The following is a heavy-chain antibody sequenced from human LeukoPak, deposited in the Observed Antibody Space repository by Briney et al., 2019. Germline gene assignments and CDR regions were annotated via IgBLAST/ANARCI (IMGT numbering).Heavy chain of an antibody. V-gene: IGHV1-18*01. CDR1: GYTFTSYG. D-gene: IGHD3-22*01. CDR2: ISAYNGNT. J-gene: IGHJ5*02. Sequence: ASVKVSCKASGYTFTSYGISWVRQAPGQGLEWMGWISAYNGNTNYAQKLQGRATMTTDTSTSTAYMELRSLRSDDTAVYYCARGFFDYYDSSGRRYNWFDPWGQGTLVTVSS. CDR3: ARGFFDYYDSSGRRYNWFDP.